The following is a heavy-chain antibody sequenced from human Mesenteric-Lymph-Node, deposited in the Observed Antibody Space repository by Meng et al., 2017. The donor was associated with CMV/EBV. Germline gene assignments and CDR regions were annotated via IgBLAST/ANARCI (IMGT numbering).Heavy chain of an antibody. Sequence: SGSSFTSYWVAWVRQMPGKGLEWMGIIYPGASATRYSPSFHGQVTISADQSISTAYLQWSSLTASDTAMYYCARRAGYSYGYYWFDPWGQGTLVTVSS. CDR3: ARRAGYSYGYYWFDP. CDR1: GSSFTSYW. V-gene: IGHV5-51*01. D-gene: IGHD5-18*01. J-gene: IGHJ5*02. CDR2: IYPGASAT.